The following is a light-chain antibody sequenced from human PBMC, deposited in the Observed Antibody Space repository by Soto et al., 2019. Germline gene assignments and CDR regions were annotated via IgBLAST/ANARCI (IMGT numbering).Light chain of an antibody. J-gene: IGLJ2*01. V-gene: IGLV1-51*01. CDR1: NSNIGSSY. CDR2: DNN. CDR3: GTWDGHLRV. Sequence: QSVLTEPPSVSAAPGQKVTISCSGSNSNIGSSYVSWYQQFPGTAPKLLIYDNNKRPSGIPDRFSGSKSGTSATLGVTGLQPGDEADYHCGTWDGHLRVFGGGTKLTVL.